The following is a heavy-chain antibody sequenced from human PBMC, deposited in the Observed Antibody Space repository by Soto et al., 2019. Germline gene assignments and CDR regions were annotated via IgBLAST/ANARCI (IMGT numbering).Heavy chain of an antibody. Sequence: QVQLQESGPGLVKPSQTLSLTCTVSGGSISSGGYYWSWIRQHPGKGLEWIGYIYYSGSTYYNPSPKSRVXXSXDXXKNQFSLKLSSVTAADTAVYYCASSRGATVTPFDYWGQGTLVTVSS. J-gene: IGHJ4*02. CDR2: IYYSGST. CDR1: GGSISSGGYY. CDR3: ASSRGATVTPFDY. D-gene: IGHD4-17*01. V-gene: IGHV4-31*03.